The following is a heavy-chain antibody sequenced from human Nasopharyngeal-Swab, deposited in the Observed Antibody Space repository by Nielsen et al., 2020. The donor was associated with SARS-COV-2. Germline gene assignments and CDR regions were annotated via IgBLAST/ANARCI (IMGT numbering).Heavy chain of an antibody. D-gene: IGHD6-13*01. V-gene: IGHV3-33*01. CDR1: GFTFSSYG. CDR2: IWYDGSNK. Sequence: GESLKISCAASGFTFSSYGMHWVRQAPGKGLEWVAVIWYDGSNKYYADSVKGRFTISRDNSKNTLYLQMNSLRAEDTAVYYCAREFRRYSSNWPFDYWGQGTLVTVSS. CDR3: AREFRRYSSNWPFDY. J-gene: IGHJ4*02.